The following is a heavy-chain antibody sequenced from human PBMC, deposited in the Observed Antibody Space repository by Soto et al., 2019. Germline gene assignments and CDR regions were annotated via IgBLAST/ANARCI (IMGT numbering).Heavy chain of an antibody. J-gene: IGHJ4*02. CDR2: IKQDGSEK. CDR3: ARDRWASVFWSGLSSLDY. V-gene: IGHV3-7*01. CDR1: GFTFSSYW. D-gene: IGHD3-3*01. Sequence: EVQLVESGGGLVQPGGSLRLSCAASGFTFSSYWMSWVRQAPGKGLEWVANIKQDGSEKYYVDSVKGRFTISRDNAKNSLYLQMNSLRAEDTAVYYCARDRWASVFWSGLSSLDYWGQGTLVTVSS.